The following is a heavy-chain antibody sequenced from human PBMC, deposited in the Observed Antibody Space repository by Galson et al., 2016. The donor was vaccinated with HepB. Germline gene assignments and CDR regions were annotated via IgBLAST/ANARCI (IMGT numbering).Heavy chain of an antibody. CDR3: AKVELNSKQYYYYGMDV. D-gene: IGHD3-10*01. Sequence: SLRLSCAASEFTFISYGMHWVRQAPGKGLQWVALISYDGSKKYYADSVKGRFTISRDNSHNTLYLQMNSVRADDTAVYYCAKVELNSKQYYYYGMDVWGQGTTVTVSS. V-gene: IGHV3-30*18. CDR1: EFTFISYG. CDR2: ISYDGSKK. J-gene: IGHJ6*02.